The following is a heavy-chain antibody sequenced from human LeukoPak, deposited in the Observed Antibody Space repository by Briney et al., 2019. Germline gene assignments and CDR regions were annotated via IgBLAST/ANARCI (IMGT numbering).Heavy chain of an antibody. CDR3: ATGGSPGYGYDKYFQH. V-gene: IGHV4-4*07. D-gene: IGHD5-18*01. Sequence: SETLSLTCTVSGGSISSYYWSWIRQPAGKGLEWIGRIHTSGRTNYNPSLKSRVTISVDTSKNQSSLKLSSVAAADTAVYYCATGGSPGYGYDKYFQHWGQGTLVTVSS. CDR2: IHTSGRT. J-gene: IGHJ1*01. CDR1: GGSISSYY.